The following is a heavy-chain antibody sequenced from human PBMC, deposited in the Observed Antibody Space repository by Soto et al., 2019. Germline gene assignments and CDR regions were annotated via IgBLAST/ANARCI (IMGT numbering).Heavy chain of an antibody. J-gene: IGHJ6*02. Sequence: QVQLQESGPGLVKPSGTLSLTCAVSGGSISSSNWWSWVRQPPGKGLEWIGEIYHSGSTNYNPSLKGRVPIAVDKSKNQFSLKLSSVTAADTAVYYCARDIAAAEGHYYYGMDVWGQGTTVTVSS. CDR3: ARDIAAAEGHYYYGMDV. CDR1: GGSISSSNW. CDR2: IYHSGST. D-gene: IGHD6-13*01. V-gene: IGHV4-4*02.